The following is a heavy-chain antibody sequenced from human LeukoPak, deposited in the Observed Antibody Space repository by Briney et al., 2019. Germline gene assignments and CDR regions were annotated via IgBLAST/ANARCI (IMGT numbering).Heavy chain of an antibody. D-gene: IGHD2-15*01. J-gene: IGHJ4*02. Sequence: GGSLRLSCAASGFTFSSYSMNWVRQAPGKGLEWVSYISTSSSTVYHADSVKGRFTISRDNAKNSLYLQMNSLRAEDTAVYYCARGVAVVDYWGQGTLVTVSS. V-gene: IGHV3-48*04. CDR3: ARGVAVVDY. CDR2: ISTSSSTV. CDR1: GFTFSSYS.